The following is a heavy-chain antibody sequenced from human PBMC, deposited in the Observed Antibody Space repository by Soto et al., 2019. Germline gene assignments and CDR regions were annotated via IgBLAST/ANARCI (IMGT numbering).Heavy chain of an antibody. CDR1: GGSISSSSYY. Sequence: QLQLQESGPGLVKPSETLSLTCTVSGGSISSSSYYWGWIRQPPGKGREWIGSIYYSGSTYYNPSLKSRVTISVDTSKNQFSLKLSSVTAADTAVYYCATGEIAVAGMYYFDYWGQGTLVTVSS. J-gene: IGHJ4*02. CDR2: IYYSGST. CDR3: ATGEIAVAGMYYFDY. V-gene: IGHV4-39*01. D-gene: IGHD6-19*01.